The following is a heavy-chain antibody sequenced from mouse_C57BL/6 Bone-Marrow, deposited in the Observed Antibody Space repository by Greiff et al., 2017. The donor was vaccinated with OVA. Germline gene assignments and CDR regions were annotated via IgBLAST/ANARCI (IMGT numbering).Heavy chain of an antibody. Sequence: QVQLKESGAELVKPGASVKLSCKASGYTFTSYWMHWVKQRPGRGLEWIGRIDPNSGGTKYNEKFKSKATLTVDKPSSTAYMQLSSLTSEDSAVYYCARSLITTVVAQAYYYAMDYWGQGTSVTVSS. CDR3: ARSLITTVVAQAYYYAMDY. J-gene: IGHJ4*01. V-gene: IGHV1-72*01. D-gene: IGHD1-1*01. CDR1: GYTFTSYW. CDR2: IDPNSGGT.